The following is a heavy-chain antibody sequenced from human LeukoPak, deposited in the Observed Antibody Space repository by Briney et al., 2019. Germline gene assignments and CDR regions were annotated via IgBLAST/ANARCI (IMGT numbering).Heavy chain of an antibody. CDR3: ARCIAARPWADY. CDR1: GGSISSGGYY. D-gene: IGHD6-6*01. J-gene: IGHJ4*02. CDR2: IYYSGST. V-gene: IGHV4-31*03. Sequence: PSEALPLTCTVSGGSISSGGYYWSWLRQHPGKGLEWIGYIYYSGSTYYNPSLKSRVTISVDTSKNQFSLKLSSVTAADTAVYYCARCIAARPWADYWGQGTLVTVSS.